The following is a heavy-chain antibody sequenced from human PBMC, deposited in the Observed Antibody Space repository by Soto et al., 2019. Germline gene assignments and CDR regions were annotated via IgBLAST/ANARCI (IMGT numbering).Heavy chain of an antibody. D-gene: IGHD6-13*01. J-gene: IGHJ4*02. V-gene: IGHV4-59*08. Sequence: QVQLQESGPGLVKPSETLSLICTVSGGSISSYYWSWIRQPPGKGLEWIAYIYYSGSTTYNPSLKSRVTMSVDTSKNQFSLKLSSVTAADTAMYYCARHRRSSSYVFDYWGQGTLVTVSS. CDR3: ARHRRSSSYVFDY. CDR1: GGSISSYY. CDR2: IYYSGST.